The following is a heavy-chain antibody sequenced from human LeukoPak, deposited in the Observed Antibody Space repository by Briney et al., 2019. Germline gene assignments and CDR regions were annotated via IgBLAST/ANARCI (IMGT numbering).Heavy chain of an antibody. V-gene: IGHV4-30-2*01. D-gene: IGHD3-10*01. Sequence: PSQTLSLTCTVSGVSINSDAYFWSWIRQPPGKGLEWIGYIYHSGNTYYNPSLKSRVIISLDTSKNQFSLKLSSVTAADTAVYYCASLMVRGVPDAFDIWGQGTMVTVSS. CDR1: GVSINSDAYF. J-gene: IGHJ3*02. CDR2: IYHSGNT. CDR3: ASLMVRGVPDAFDI.